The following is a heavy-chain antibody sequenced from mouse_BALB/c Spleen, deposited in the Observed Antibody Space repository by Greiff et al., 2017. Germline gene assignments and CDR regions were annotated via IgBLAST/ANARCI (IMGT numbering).Heavy chain of an antibody. V-gene: IGHV5-12-2*01. J-gene: IGHJ4*01. D-gene: IGHD2-1*01. CDR3: ARHDYGNYGAMDY. CDR1: GFTFSSYT. CDR2: ISNGGGST. Sequence: EVQRVESGGGLVQPGGSLKLSCAASGFTFSSYTMSWVRQNPEKRLEWVAYISNGGGSTYYPDTVKGRFTISRDNAKNTLYLQMSSLKSEDTAMYYCARHDYGNYGAMDYWGQGTSVTVSS.